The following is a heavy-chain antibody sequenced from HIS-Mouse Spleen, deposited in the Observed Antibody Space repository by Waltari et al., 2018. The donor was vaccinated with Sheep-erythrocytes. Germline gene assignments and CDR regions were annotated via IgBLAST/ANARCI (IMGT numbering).Heavy chain of an antibody. V-gene: IGHV3-9*01. Sequence: LEWVSGISWNSGSIGYADSVKGRFTISRDNAKNSLYLQMNSLRAEDTALYYCARTTVTTGDAFDIWGQGTMVTVSS. D-gene: IGHD4-4*01. CDR2: ISWNSGSI. CDR3: ARTTVTTGDAFDI. J-gene: IGHJ3*02.